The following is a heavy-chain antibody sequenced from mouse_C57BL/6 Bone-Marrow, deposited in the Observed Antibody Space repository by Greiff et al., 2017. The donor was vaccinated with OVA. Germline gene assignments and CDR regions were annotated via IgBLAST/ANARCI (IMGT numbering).Heavy chain of an antibody. Sequence: EVQLQQSGPELVKPGASVKISCKASGYTFTDYYMNWVQQSHGKSLEWIGDINPNTGGTSYNQKLKGKATFTVDKSSSTAYMERRSLTSEDSAVYYCARHYYGSSYDAVDYWGQGTSVTVSS. CDR3: ARHYYGSSYDAVDY. V-gene: IGHV1-26*01. D-gene: IGHD1-1*01. CDR2: INPNTGGT. J-gene: IGHJ4*01. CDR1: GYTFTDYY.